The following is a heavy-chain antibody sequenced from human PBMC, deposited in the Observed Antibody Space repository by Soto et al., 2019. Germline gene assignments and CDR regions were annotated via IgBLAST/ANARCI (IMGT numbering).Heavy chain of an antibody. J-gene: IGHJ5*01. Sequence: WGSLRLSGASSVFMFITTDISWVRQAPGKGLEWVTTIEGTGTITYYADSVRGRFTISSDNSKNTVYLQMDSLTADDTAVYYCVKNSGWFNSWGQGAPVTVSS. CDR3: VKNSGWFNS. V-gene: IGHV3-23*01. CDR2: IEGTGTIT. CDR1: VFMFITTD. D-gene: IGHD3-10*01.